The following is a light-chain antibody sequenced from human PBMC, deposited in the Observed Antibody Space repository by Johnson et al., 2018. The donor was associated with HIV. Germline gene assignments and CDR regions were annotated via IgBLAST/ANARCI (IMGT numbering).Light chain of an antibody. CDR2: DNN. J-gene: IGLJ1*01. V-gene: IGLV1-51*01. CDR1: SSNIGNSY. CDR3: GTWDSSLSSYV. Sequence: QSVLTQPPSVSAAPGQKVTISCSGSSSNIGNSYVSWYQQLPGTAPKLLIYDNNKRPSGIPDRFSGSKSGTSATLGISGLQTGDEADYDCGTWDSSLSSYVFGTGTKVTVL.